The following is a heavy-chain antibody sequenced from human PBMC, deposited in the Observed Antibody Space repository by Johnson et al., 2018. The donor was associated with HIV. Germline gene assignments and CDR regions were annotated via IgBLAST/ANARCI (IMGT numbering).Heavy chain of an antibody. D-gene: IGHD2-2*01. CDR3: ARVGYQLHDAFDL. J-gene: IGHJ3*01. V-gene: IGHV3-30*03. Sequence: QVQLVESGGGVVQPGRSLRLSCAASGFTFSSYGMHWVRQAPGKGLEWVAVISYDGSNKYYADSVQGRFTLSRDNAKNSLFLQMHSLRVEDTAIYYCARVGYQLHDAFDLWGQGTMVTVSS. CDR1: GFTFSSYG. CDR2: ISYDGSNK.